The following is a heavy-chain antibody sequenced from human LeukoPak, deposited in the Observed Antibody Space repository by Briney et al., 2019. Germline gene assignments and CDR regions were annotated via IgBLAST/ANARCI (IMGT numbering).Heavy chain of an antibody. CDR2: IYPGDSDT. D-gene: IGHD3-22*01. CDR3: ARQADYYDSSGYSPGDY. CDR1: GYSFTSYW. J-gene: IGHJ4*02. Sequence: GESLKISCKGSGYSFTSYWIGWVRQMPGKGLEWMGVIYPGDSDTRYSPSFQGQVTISADKSISTAYLQWSSLKASDTAMYYCARQADYYDSSGYSPGDYWGQGTLVTVSS. V-gene: IGHV5-51*01.